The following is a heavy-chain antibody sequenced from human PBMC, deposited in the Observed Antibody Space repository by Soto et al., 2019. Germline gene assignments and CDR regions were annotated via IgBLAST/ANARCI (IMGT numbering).Heavy chain of an antibody. CDR2: IYPGDSDT. V-gene: IGHV5-51*01. D-gene: IGHD1-26*01. CDR3: ARPPYSASYYYFDQ. CDR1: GYSFTSYW. J-gene: IGHJ4*02. Sequence: GESLKISCKASGYSFTSYWIGWVRQMPGKGLEWMGIIYPGDSDTIYSPSFQGQVTISADKSISTAHLQWSSLKASDTAMYYCARPPYSASYYYFDQWGQGTPVTVSS.